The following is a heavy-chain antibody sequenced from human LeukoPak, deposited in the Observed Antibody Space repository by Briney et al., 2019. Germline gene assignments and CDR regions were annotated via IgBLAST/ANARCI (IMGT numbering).Heavy chain of an antibody. V-gene: IGHV4-34*01. CDR1: GGSFSGYY. Sequence: SETLSLTCAVYGGSFSGYYWSWIHQPPGKGLEWIGEINHSGSTNYNPSLKSRVTISVDTSKNQFSLKLSSVTAADTAVYYCARGPFVVVPAAIFGYYYYMDVWGKGTTVTVSS. CDR3: ARGPFVVVPAAIFGYYYYMDV. D-gene: IGHD2-2*01. J-gene: IGHJ6*03. CDR2: INHSGST.